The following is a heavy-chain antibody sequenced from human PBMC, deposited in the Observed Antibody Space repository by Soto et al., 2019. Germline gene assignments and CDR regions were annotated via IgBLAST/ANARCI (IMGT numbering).Heavy chain of an antibody. CDR2: IIPIFGTA. V-gene: IGHV1-69*06. Sequence: QVQLVQSGAEVQKPGSSVKVSCKASGGTFSSYAISWVRQAPGQGLEWMGGIIPIFGTANYAQKFQGRVTITADKSTSTAYMELSSLISEDTAVYYCARDSVMATNLNYGMDVWGQGTTVTVSS. CDR1: GGTFSSYA. J-gene: IGHJ6*01. CDR3: ARDSVMATNLNYGMDV. D-gene: IGHD2-21*01.